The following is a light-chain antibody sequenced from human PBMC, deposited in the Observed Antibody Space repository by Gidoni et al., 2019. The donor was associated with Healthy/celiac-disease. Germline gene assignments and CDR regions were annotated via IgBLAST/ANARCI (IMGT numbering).Light chain of an antibody. J-gene: IGKJ1*01. V-gene: IGKV3-20*01. CDR2: GAS. CDR1: PSVSSSY. Sequence: EIVLPQSPGTLSLSPGERATLSCRASPSVSSSYLAWYQQKPGQAPRLLLYGASSRATGTPDRFSGSGSGTDFTLTISRLEPEDFAVYYCQQDGSSPWTFGQGTKVEIK. CDR3: QQDGSSPWT.